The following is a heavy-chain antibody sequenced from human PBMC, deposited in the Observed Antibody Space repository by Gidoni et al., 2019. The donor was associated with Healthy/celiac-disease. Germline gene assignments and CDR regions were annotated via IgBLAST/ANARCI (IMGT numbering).Heavy chain of an antibody. Sequence: EVQLVESGGVVVQPGGSLRLSCAASGFPFDDYTMHWVRQAPGKGLEWVSLISWDGGSTYYADSVKGRFTISRDNSKNSLYLQMNSLRTEDTALYYCAKEMAIAVHPNTFDYWGQGTLVTVSS. CDR1: GFPFDDYT. V-gene: IGHV3-43*01. CDR2: ISWDGGST. J-gene: IGHJ4*02. D-gene: IGHD6-19*01. CDR3: AKEMAIAVHPNTFDY.